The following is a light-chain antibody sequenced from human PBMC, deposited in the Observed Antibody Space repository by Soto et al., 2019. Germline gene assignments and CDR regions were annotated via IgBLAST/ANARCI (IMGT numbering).Light chain of an antibody. CDR2: AAS. V-gene: IGKV1-27*01. CDR1: QGISNY. CDR3: QKYNSAPRT. Sequence: DIQMTQSPSSVSASVGDRVTITCRASQGISNYLAWYQQKPGKVLKLLIYAASTLQSRVPSRFSGSGSGTDFTLAISSLQPEDIATYYCQKYNSAPRTFGGGTRVEI. J-gene: IGKJ4*01.